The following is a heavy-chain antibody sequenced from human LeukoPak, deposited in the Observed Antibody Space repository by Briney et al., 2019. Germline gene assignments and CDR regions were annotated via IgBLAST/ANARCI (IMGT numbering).Heavy chain of an antibody. D-gene: IGHD6-13*01. V-gene: IGHV4-39*01. J-gene: IGHJ4*02. CDR3: TRLEEAAAGTRGGYYFDY. CDR2: IYYSGST. CDR1: AGSISSSSYY. Sequence: SETLSLTCTVSAGSISSSSYYWGWIRQPPGKGLEWIGSIYYSGSTYYNPSLKSRVTISVDTSKNQFSLKLSSVTAADTAVYYFTRLEEAAAGTRGGYYFDYWGQGTLVTVSS.